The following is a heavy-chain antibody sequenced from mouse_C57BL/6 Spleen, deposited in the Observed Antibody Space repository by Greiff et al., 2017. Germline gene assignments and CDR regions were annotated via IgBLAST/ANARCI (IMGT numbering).Heavy chain of an antibody. CDR3: ARNDHGRVYAMDY. J-gene: IGHJ4*01. CDR1: GFTFSDYG. Sequence: EVQLEQSGRGLVQPGRSLQLSCAVSGFTFSDYGMHWVRQAPEKGLEWVAYISSGRSTLYYAATVMGRFIISRDNAKNTLFLQMTSLRSENTAMYYCARNDHGRVYAMDYWGQGTSVTVSS. CDR2: ISSGRSTL. V-gene: IGHV5-17*01. D-gene: IGHD2-4*01.